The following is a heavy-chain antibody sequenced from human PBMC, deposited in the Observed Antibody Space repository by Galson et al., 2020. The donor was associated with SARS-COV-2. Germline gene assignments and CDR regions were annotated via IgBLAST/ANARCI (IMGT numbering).Heavy chain of an antibody. CDR1: GFTFNLYW. J-gene: IGHJ4*02. Sequence: GGSLRLSCAASGFTFNLYWMSWVRQAPGKGLEWVANIEQDGSDQYYVDSVKGRFTISRDNAKNSLYLQMNSLRAEDTAMYYCARDVSHYDRSGFYWNYWGQGTLVTVSS. V-gene: IGHV3-7*03. D-gene: IGHD3-22*01. CDR3: ARDVSHYDRSGFYWNY. CDR2: IEQDGSDQ.